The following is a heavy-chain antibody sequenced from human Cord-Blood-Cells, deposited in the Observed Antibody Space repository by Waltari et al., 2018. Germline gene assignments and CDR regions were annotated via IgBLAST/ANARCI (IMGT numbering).Heavy chain of an antibody. J-gene: IGHJ4*02. CDR2: INPNRGGT. Sequence: QVQLVQSGAEVKKPGASVKVSCKASGYTFTGYYMHWVRQAPGQGLEWMGWINPNRGGTNYAQKFQGWVTMTRDTSISTAYMELSRLRSDDTAVYYCARSYDILTGYFDYWGQGTLVTVSS. CDR3: ARSYDILTGYFDY. V-gene: IGHV1-2*04. D-gene: IGHD3-9*01. CDR1: GYTFTGYY.